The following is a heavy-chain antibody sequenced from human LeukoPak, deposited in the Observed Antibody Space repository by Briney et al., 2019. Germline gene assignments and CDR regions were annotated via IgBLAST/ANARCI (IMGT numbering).Heavy chain of an antibody. D-gene: IGHD5-18*01. CDR2: MYYSGST. Sequence: PSETLSLTCTVSGGSISSSTYYWGWIRQPPGKGLEWIGSMYYSGSTYYNPSLKSRVTISVDTSKNQFSLKLSSVTAADTAVYYCAREDGWGYSYGGYFYMDVWGKGTTVTVSS. V-gene: IGHV4-39*07. J-gene: IGHJ6*03. CDR1: GGSISSSTYY. CDR3: AREDGWGYSYGGYFYMDV.